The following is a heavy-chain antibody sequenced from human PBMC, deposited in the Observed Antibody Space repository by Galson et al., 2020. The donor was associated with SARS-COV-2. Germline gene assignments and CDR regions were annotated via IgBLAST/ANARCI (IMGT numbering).Heavy chain of an antibody. J-gene: IGHJ3*02. D-gene: IGHD1-26*01. CDR3: ARDVSGGASDI. V-gene: IGHV3-30*04. CDR1: GFTFTNYA. CDR2: IAHAGGIK. Sequence: QLGESLKISCAASGFTFTNYAIHWVRQAPGKGLEWVAVIAHAGGIKVYADSVKGRFTISRDNSENMLFLQMNSLRVDDTAVYYCARDVSGGASDIWGQGTMVTVSS.